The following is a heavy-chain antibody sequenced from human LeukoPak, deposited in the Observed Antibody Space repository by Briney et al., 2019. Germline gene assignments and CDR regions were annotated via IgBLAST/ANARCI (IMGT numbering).Heavy chain of an antibody. D-gene: IGHD6-19*01. Sequence: PGGSLRLSCAAPGFTFSSYAMHWVRQAPGKGLEWVAVISYDGSNKFYADSVKGRFTISRDNSKSTLYLQMNSLRVEDTAVYYCARDSYSSGWDYFDYWGQGTLVTVSS. J-gene: IGHJ4*02. CDR1: GFTFSSYA. CDR2: ISYDGSNK. CDR3: ARDSYSSGWDYFDY. V-gene: IGHV3-30-3*01.